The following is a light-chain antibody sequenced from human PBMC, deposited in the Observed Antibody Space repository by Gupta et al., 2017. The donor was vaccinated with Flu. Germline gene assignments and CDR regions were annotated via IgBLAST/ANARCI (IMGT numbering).Light chain of an antibody. CDR2: TNN. CDR1: SSNIGEGYD. J-gene: IGLJ1*01. CDR3: QSYDSDLRGYV. Sequence: QSVLTQPPSVSGAPGQRVTVSCPGSSSNIGEGYDVHWYQQLPGTAPKLLIYTNNNRPSGVPDRFSGSKSGTSASLAITGLQAEDEANYYCQSYDSDLRGYVFGTETKVIVL. V-gene: IGLV1-40*01.